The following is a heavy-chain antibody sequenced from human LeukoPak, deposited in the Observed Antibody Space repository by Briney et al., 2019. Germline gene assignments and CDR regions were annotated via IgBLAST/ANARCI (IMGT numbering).Heavy chain of an antibody. Sequence: PSETRSLTCAVSGGPFSGYFCSWIRQSSRKGMEWIGEIHNSGTTNYNPSLNSRVTISEDTSKNQFYLNLSSVTAADTAVYYCARRYYYNLGSFPFDFWGQGTLVTVSS. CDR2: IHNSGTT. CDR3: ARRYYYNLGSFPFDF. CDR1: GGPFSGYF. V-gene: IGHV4-34*01. D-gene: IGHD3-10*01. J-gene: IGHJ4*02.